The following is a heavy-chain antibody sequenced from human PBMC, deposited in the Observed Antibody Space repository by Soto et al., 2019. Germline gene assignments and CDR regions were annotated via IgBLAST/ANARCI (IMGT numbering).Heavy chain of an antibody. CDR3: ARVRRLASDALDI. J-gene: IGHJ3*02. CDR1: GFTFSSYG. CDR2: ISYDGSNK. D-gene: IGHD4-17*01. Sequence: PGGSLRLSCAASGFTFSSYGIHWVRQAPGKGLEWVAVISYDGSNKYYADSVKGRFTISRDNAENSLYLQMSSLRAEDTAVYFCARVRRLASDALDIWGQGTMVTVSS. V-gene: IGHV3-30*03.